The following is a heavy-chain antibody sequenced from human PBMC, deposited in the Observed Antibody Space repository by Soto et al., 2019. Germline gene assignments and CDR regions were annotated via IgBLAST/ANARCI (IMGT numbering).Heavy chain of an antibody. CDR1: GYSISSGYH. CDR3: ARVWGSYRYFDY. V-gene: IGHV4-38-2*01. Sequence: SETLSLTCAVSGYSISSGYHWGWIRQPPGKGLEWIGSIYHSGITYYNPSLKSRVTISVDTSKHQFSLKLSSVTAADTAVYYCARVWGSYRYFDYWGQGTLVTVS. J-gene: IGHJ4*02. D-gene: IGHD3-16*02. CDR2: IYHSGIT.